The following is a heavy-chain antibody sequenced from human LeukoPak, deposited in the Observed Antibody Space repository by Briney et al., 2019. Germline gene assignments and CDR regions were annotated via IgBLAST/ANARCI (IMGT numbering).Heavy chain of an antibody. CDR1: GGSFSNYA. J-gene: IGHJ6*02. Sequence: SVKVSCKASGGSFSNYAFSWVRQAPGQGLEGMGRITPIVDIATYIQKFQGRVTITANKFTSTAYMELSSLTSEDTAVYYCASGLGFCSGSDCTNLVKDYYYGMNVWGQGTTVTVSS. CDR2: ITPIVDIA. V-gene: IGHV1-69*10. CDR3: ASGLGFCSGSDCTNLVKDYYYGMNV. D-gene: IGHD2-15*01.